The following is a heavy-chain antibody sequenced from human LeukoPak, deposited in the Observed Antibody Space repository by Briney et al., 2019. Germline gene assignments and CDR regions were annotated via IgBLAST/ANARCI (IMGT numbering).Heavy chain of an antibody. CDR3: ARVMVNSGSQHAADAFYI. J-gene: IGHJ3*02. CDR1: GFIFSDHW. D-gene: IGHD1-26*01. CDR2: IYSEGSIT. Sequence: GGSLILSCATSGFIFSDHWVTWIRQTPGKGLVWVQRIYSEGSITNYADSVKSRFTISRDNAKNTLYLQMNSLRVEDTAVFYCARVMVNSGSQHAADAFYIWGQGTMVTVSS. V-gene: IGHV3-74*01.